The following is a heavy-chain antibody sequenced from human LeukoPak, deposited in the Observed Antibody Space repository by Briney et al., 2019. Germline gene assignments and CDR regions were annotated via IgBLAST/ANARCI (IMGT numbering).Heavy chain of an antibody. J-gene: IGHJ6*03. V-gene: IGHV4-4*07. CDR2: IYVGGTP. Sequence: SETLSLTCSVSGGSINSYYWTWIRQPAGKGLEWIGRIYVGGTPKYNPTLKSRVTMSIDTSRSQFSLKLKSVTDADTAVYYCARGTYYSYYYYYMDVWGKGTTVTVSS. D-gene: IGHD3-10*01. CDR1: GGSINSYY. CDR3: ARGTYYSYYYYYMDV.